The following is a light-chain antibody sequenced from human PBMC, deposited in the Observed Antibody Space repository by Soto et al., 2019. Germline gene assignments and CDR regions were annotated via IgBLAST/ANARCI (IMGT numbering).Light chain of an antibody. J-gene: IGKJ1*01. CDR3: QQYNSYSRT. Sequence: DIQMTQSPPTLSASVGDRVTITCRASQSISSWLAWYQQKPGKAPKLLIYDASSLASGVPSRFSGSGSGTEFTLTISSLQPDDFATYYCQQYNSYSRTFGQGTKVEIK. V-gene: IGKV1-5*01. CDR1: QSISSW. CDR2: DAS.